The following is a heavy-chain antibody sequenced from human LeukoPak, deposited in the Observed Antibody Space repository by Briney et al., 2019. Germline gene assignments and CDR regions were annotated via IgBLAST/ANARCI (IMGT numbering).Heavy chain of an antibody. Sequence: SETLSLTCTVSGGSISSYYWSWIRQPPGRGLEWIGYIYYSGSTNYNPSLKSRVTISVDTSKNQFSLKLGSVTAADTAVYYCARDPQLGGAFDIWGQGTMVTVSS. D-gene: IGHD2-2*01. V-gene: IGHV4-59*01. CDR1: GGSISSYY. CDR3: ARDPQLGGAFDI. CDR2: IYYSGST. J-gene: IGHJ3*02.